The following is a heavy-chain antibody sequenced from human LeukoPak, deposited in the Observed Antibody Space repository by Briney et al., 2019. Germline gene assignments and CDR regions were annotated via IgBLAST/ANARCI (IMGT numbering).Heavy chain of an antibody. CDR3: ARMYGDYEDYFDY. V-gene: IGHV4-31*03. Sequence: SQTLSLTCTVSGGSISSGGYYWSWIRQHPGKGLEWIGYIYYSGSTYYNPSPKSRVTISVDTSKNQFSLKLSSVTAADTAVYYCARMYGDYEDYFDYWGQGTLVTVSS. CDR2: IYYSGST. J-gene: IGHJ4*02. CDR1: GGSISSGGYY. D-gene: IGHD4-17*01.